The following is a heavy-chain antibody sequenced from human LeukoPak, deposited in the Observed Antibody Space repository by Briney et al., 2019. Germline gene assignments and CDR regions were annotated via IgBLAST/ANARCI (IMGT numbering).Heavy chain of an antibody. D-gene: IGHD6-13*01. V-gene: IGHV4-31*03. CDR2: IFYSGST. CDR1: GGSISSGGYY. Sequence: PSQTLSLTCTASGGSISSGGYYWSWIRQHPGKGLEWIGYIFYSGSTYYNPSLKSRVTISVDTSKNQFSLKLSSVTAADTAVYYCARWGQQLDFDYWGQGTLVTVSS. J-gene: IGHJ4*02. CDR3: ARWGQQLDFDY.